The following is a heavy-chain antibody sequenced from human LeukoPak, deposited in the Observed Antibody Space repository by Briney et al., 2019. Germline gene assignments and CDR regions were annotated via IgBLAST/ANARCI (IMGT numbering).Heavy chain of an antibody. Sequence: SETLSLTCTVSGGSISSYDWSWIRQPAGKGLEWIGRIYSSGSANYNPSLKSRVTMSVDTSKNQFSLRLSSVTAADTAVYYCARTSMDDKRVDPWGQGTLVTVSS. J-gene: IGHJ5*02. V-gene: IGHV4-4*07. D-gene: IGHD2/OR15-2a*01. CDR2: IYSSGSA. CDR3: ARTSMDDKRVDP. CDR1: GGSISSYD.